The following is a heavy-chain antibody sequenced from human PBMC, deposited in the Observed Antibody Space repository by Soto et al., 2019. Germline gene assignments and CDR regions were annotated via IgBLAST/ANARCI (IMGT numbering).Heavy chain of an antibody. Sequence: ASVKVSCKASGYTFTGYYMHWVRQAPGQGLEWMGWINPNSGGTNYAQKFQGRVTMTRDTSISTAYMELSRLRSDDTAMYYCARPRGYSSSWAETWGQGTLVTVSS. CDR2: INPNSGGT. D-gene: IGHD6-13*01. CDR1: GYTFTGYY. J-gene: IGHJ5*02. CDR3: ARPRGYSSSWAET. V-gene: IGHV1-2*02.